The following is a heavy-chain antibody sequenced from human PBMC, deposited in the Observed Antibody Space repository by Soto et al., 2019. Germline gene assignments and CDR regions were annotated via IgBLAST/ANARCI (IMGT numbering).Heavy chain of an antibody. D-gene: IGHD3-9*01. V-gene: IGHV4-31*03. CDR3: ARVVYDILTGPTAFGY. J-gene: IGHJ4*02. CDR1: GGSISNDGYY. Sequence: SETLSLTCTVSGGSISNDGYYWSWIRQHPGKGLEWIGYIYYSGSTYYNPSLKSRVTISVDTSKNQFSLKLSSVTAADTAVYYRARVVYDILTGPTAFGYWGQGTLVTVSS. CDR2: IYYSGST.